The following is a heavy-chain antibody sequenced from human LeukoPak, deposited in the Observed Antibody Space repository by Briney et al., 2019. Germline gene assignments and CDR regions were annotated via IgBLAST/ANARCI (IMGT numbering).Heavy chain of an antibody. CDR1: GFTFSSYG. J-gene: IGHJ4*02. D-gene: IGHD3-22*01. CDR3: AKSSPVYYDSSGQRGGGY. V-gene: IGHV3-23*01. Sequence: AGGSLRLSCAASGFTFSSYGMSWVRQAPGKGLEWVSAISGSGGSTYYADSVKGRFTISRDNSKNTLYLQMNSLRAEDTAVYYCAKSSPVYYDSSGQRGGGYWGQGTPVTVSS. CDR2: ISGSGGST.